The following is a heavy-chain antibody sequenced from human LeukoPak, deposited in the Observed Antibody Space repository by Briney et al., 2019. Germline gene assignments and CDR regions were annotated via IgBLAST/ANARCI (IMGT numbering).Heavy chain of an antibody. Sequence: PGGSLRLSCAASRFTFSRYGMNWVRQAPGKWLEWVSYISSSGSTIYYADSVKGRFTISRDNAKNSLYLQMNSLRAEDTAVYYCAELGITMIGGVWGKGTTVTISS. CDR1: RFTFSRYG. CDR3: AELGITMIGGV. D-gene: IGHD3-10*02. J-gene: IGHJ6*04. CDR2: ISSSGSTI. V-gene: IGHV3-48*04.